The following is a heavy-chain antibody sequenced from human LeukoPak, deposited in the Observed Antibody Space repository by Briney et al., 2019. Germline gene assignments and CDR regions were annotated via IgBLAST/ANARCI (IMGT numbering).Heavy chain of an antibody. CDR1: GFTVSSNY. CDR3: ARARWLRPFDY. V-gene: IGHV3-66*01. D-gene: IGHD5-12*01. J-gene: IGHJ4*02. CDR2: IYSGGST. Sequence: GGSLRLSCAASGFTVSSNYMSWVRQAPGKGLEWVSVIYSGGSTYYADSVKGRFTISRDNSKNTLYLQMNSLRAEDTAVYYCARARWLRPFDYWGQGTLVTVSS.